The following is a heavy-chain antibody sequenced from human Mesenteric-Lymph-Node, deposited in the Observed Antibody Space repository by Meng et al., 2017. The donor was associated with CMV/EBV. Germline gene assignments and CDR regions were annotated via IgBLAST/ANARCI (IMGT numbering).Heavy chain of an antibody. CDR1: GFTFSSYA. V-gene: IGHV3-23*01. J-gene: IGHJ3*01. CDR2: ISGSGGST. D-gene: IGHD2-2*01. Sequence: GGSLRLSCAASGFTFSSYAMSWVRQAPGKGLEWVSAISGSGGSTYYADSVKGRFTISRDNSKNTLYLQMNSLRADDTAVYYCANSVRSMDQLLIPPAFDAWGQGTMVTVSS. CDR3: ANSVRSMDQLLIPPAFDA.